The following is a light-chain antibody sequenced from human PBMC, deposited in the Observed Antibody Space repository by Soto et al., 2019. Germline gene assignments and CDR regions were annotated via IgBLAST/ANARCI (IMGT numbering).Light chain of an antibody. V-gene: IGKV4-1*01. CDR1: QSLLDSSKNKNF. CDR2: WAS. Sequence: DIVMTQSPDSLAVSLGERATINCKSSQSLLDSSKNKNFLAWYQQKRGQPPKLLIYWASTRESGVPDRFSGSGSGTDFTLTISSLQAEDVAVYYCQQYYTTPWTFGQGTKVEIK. J-gene: IGKJ1*01. CDR3: QQYYTTPWT.